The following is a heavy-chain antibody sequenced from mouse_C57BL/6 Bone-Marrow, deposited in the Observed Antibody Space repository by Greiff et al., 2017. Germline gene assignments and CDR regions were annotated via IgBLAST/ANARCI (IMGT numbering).Heavy chain of an antibody. CDR3: ARGHYYGSSGYFDY. J-gene: IGHJ2*01. Sequence: EVQLQQSGPELVKPGASVKISCKASGYTFTDYYMNWVKQSHGKSLEWIGDINPNNGGTSYNQKFKGKATLTVDKSSSTAYMELRSLTSEDSAVYYCARGHYYGSSGYFDYWGQGTTLTVSS. CDR2: INPNNGGT. D-gene: IGHD1-1*01. V-gene: IGHV1-26*01. CDR1: GYTFTDYY.